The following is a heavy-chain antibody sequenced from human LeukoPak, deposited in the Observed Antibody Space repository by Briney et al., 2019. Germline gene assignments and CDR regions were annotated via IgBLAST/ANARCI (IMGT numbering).Heavy chain of an antibody. J-gene: IGHJ4*02. Sequence: SETLSLTCTVSGGSINSGGYYWSWIRQHPGKGLEWIGYIYYSGSTYYNPSLKSRVTISVDTSKNQFSLKLSSVTAADTAVYYCARDATGDIDYWGQGTLVTVSS. D-gene: IGHD7-27*01. CDR1: GGSINSGGYY. CDR2: IYYSGST. CDR3: ARDATGDIDY. V-gene: IGHV4-31*03.